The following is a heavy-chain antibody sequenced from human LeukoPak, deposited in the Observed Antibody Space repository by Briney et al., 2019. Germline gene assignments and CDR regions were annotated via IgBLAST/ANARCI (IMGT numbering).Heavy chain of an antibody. Sequence: ASVKVSCKASGYTFTGYYMHWVRQAPGQGLEWMGRINPNSGGTNYAQKFQGRVTMTRDTSISTAYMELSRLRSDDTAVYHCARAWTGYSYGGNYYYYYMDVWGKGTTVTVSS. V-gene: IGHV1-2*06. CDR3: ARAWTGYSYGGNYYYYYMDV. CDR2: INPNSGGT. J-gene: IGHJ6*03. D-gene: IGHD5-18*01. CDR1: GYTFTGYY.